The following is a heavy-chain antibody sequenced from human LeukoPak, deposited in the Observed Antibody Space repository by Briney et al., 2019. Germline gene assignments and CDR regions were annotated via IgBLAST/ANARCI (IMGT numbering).Heavy chain of an antibody. J-gene: IGHJ3*02. D-gene: IGHD1-26*01. Sequence: SETLSLTCTVSGDSITSYYWSWVRQPPGKGLEWIGYIYYTGSTNYNPSLKSRVTMSVDTSKNQFSLKLTSVTAADTALYYCARDVKVGATPDAFDIWGQGTMVTVSS. CDR3: ARDVKVGATPDAFDI. CDR2: IYYTGST. CDR1: GDSITSYY. V-gene: IGHV4-59*01.